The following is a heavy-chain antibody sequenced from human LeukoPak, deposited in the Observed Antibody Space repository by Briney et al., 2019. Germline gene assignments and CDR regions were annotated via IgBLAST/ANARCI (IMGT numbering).Heavy chain of an antibody. J-gene: IGHJ5*02. CDR1: GFTFSDFN. CDR2: ITTTSNAV. D-gene: IGHD3-3*01. Sequence: GGSLRLSCAASGFTFSDFNMNWVRQAPGKGLEWISYITTTSNAVYYADSVKGRFTISRDNAKNSLYLQMNSLRSEDTAVYYCARGFWRKGAYNWFDPWGQGTLVTVSS. V-gene: IGHV3-48*01. CDR3: ARGFWRKGAYNWFDP.